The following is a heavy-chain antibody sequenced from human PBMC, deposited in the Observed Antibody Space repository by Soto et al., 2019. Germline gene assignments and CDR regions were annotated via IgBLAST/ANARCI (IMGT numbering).Heavy chain of an antibody. CDR2: ISASGGST. V-gene: IGHV3-23*01. D-gene: IGHD3-22*01. J-gene: IGHJ6*02. CDR3: AKRYYYDGSGPDGMDV. CDR1: GFTFSGDG. Sequence: EVQLLESGGGLVQPGGSLRVSCAASGFTFSGDGMSWVRQAPGQGLAWVSAISASGGSTYYVDSVKGRFTISRDNSKNTLFLQMNSLRAEDTAVYYCAKRYYYDGSGPDGMDVWGQGTTVTVSS.